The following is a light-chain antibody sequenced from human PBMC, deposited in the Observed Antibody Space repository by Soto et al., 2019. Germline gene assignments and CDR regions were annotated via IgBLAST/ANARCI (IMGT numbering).Light chain of an antibody. CDR2: EVS. CDR3: SSYTTSNTLV. V-gene: IGLV2-14*01. CDR1: SGDIGSYDY. Sequence: QPVLTQPASVSGSPGQSITISCTGTSGDIGSYDYVSWYQQPPGKAPKLILYEVSNRPSGISNRFSGSKSGSMASLTISGLQSEDEADYFCSSYTTSNTLVFGGGTKVTVL. J-gene: IGLJ2*01.